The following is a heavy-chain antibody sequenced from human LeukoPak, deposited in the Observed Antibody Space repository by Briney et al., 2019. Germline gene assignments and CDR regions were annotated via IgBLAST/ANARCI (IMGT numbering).Heavy chain of an antibody. CDR2: ISTSGGTV. CDR1: GFTFSSHE. V-gene: IGHV3-48*03. Sequence: GGSLRLSCVGSGFTFSSHEMSWVRQAPGKGLEWISYISTSGGTVVYADSVKGRFSISRDNAKNSVYLQLNSLRAEDTAVYYCARDDCSDGTSFSKEAFDIWGQGTKVTVS. J-gene: IGHJ3*02. CDR3: ARDDCSDGTSFSKEAFDI. D-gene: IGHD2-15*01.